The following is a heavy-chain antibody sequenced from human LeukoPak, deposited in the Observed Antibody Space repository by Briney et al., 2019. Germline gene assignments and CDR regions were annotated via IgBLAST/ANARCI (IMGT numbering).Heavy chain of an antibody. CDR1: NGSTSGYY. Sequence: PSETLSLTCTVSNGSTSGYYWSWIRQPPGKELEWLGYIYYSGNTNYNPSLKSRVTISVDTSKRQFSLRLTSVTAADTAVYYCARHVSAASNVFDIWGQGIMVIVSS. V-gene: IGHV4-59*08. D-gene: IGHD6-25*01. CDR2: IYYSGNT. CDR3: ARHVSAASNVFDI. J-gene: IGHJ3*02.